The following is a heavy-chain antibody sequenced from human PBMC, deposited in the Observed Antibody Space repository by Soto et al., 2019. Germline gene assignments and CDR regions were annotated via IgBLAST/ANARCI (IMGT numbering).Heavy chain of an antibody. Sequence: ASVKVSCKASGYIFTTTVIHWVRQAPGQRLEWMGWMYSGTGNTKYSEKFQGGVTISRDTSASTAYLELSSLGSEDTAVYYCARGHADFWSGYHLFDPWGQGTLVTVSS. D-gene: IGHD3-3*01. J-gene: IGHJ5*02. CDR3: ARGHADFWSGYHLFDP. V-gene: IGHV1-3*04. CDR2: MYSGTGNT. CDR1: GYIFTTTV.